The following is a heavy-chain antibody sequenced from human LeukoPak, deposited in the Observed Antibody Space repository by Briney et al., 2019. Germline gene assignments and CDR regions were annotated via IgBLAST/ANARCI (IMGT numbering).Heavy chain of an antibody. CDR1: GFTFSNYG. CDR2: IRYDGNNK. D-gene: IGHD1-14*01. J-gene: IGHJ4*02. Sequence: GGSLRLSCGASGFTFSNYGMLWVRQAPGKGLEWVAFIRYDGNNKLYADSMKGRFTISRDNSKNTLYLHINSLRAEDTAVYYCVKDNPLDYWGQGTLVIASS. V-gene: IGHV3-30*02. CDR3: VKDNPLDY.